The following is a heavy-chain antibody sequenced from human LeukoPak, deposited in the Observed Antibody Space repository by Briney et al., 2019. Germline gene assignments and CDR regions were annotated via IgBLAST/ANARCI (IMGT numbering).Heavy chain of an antibody. D-gene: IGHD6-25*01. CDR1: GGSFSGYY. CDR2: INHRGST. J-gene: IGHJ4*02. V-gene: IGHV4-34*01. Sequence: SETLSLTCAVYGGSFSGYYWTWIRQSPGEGLEWIGEINHRGSTNYNPPLKSRVTMSLDTFKTEFSLRLTAVTAADTAVYYCARVPTSGWPSPDYWGQGTLVTVSS. CDR3: ARVPTSGWPSPDY.